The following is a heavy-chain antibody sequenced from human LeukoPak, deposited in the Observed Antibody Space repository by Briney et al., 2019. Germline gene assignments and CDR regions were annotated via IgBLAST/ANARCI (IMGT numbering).Heavy chain of an antibody. CDR3: TRNGQTYYYYGMDV. D-gene: IGHD2-8*01. CDR2: IRSKANSYAT. V-gene: IGHV3-73*01. J-gene: IGHJ6*04. CDR1: GFTFSGSA. Sequence: GGSLKLSCAASGFTFSGSAMHWVRQASGKGLEWVGRIRSKANSYATAYAASVKGRFTISRDDSKNTAYLQMNSLKTEDTAVYYCTRNGQTYYYYGMDVWGKGTTVTVSS.